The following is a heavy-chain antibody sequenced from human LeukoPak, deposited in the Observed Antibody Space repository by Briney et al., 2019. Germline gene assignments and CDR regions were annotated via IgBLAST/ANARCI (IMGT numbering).Heavy chain of an antibody. J-gene: IGHJ4*02. Sequence: GGSLRLSCAASGFIFSTYALSWVRQAPGKGLEWVSGIGGSTGTTYYADSVKGRFTISRDNSKNTLYLQMNSLRAVDTAVYYCAKVPNYYDTTTFYGWGQGTLVTVSS. CDR2: IGGSTGTT. D-gene: IGHD2/OR15-2a*01. CDR1: GFIFSTYA. V-gene: IGHV3-23*01. CDR3: AKVPNYYDTTTFYG.